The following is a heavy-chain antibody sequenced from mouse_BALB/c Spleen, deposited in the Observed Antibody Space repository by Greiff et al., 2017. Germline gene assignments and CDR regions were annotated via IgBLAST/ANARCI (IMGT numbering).Heavy chain of an antibody. CDR1: GFTFSSYA. CDR3: ARVYDYDRGFAY. J-gene: IGHJ3*01. CDR2: ISSGGST. D-gene: IGHD2-4*01. V-gene: IGHV5-6-5*01. Sequence: EVKLVESGGGLVKPGGSLKLSCAASGFTFSSYAMSWVRQTPEKRLEWVASISSGGSTYYPDSVKGRFTISRDNARNILYLQMSSLRSEDTAMYYCARVYDYDRGFAYWGQGTLVTVSA.